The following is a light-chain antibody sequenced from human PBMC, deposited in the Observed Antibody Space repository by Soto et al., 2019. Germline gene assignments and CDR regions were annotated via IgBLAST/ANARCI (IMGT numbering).Light chain of an antibody. CDR2: GAS. CDR3: QHYGTTPWT. Sequence: ETVLTQSPGTLSLSPGERVTLSCRASQSVCSRCLAWYQQKPGQSPRLLIYGASSRATGIPDRFSGSGSGTDFTLTISRLEPEDFAVHYCQHYGTTPWTFGQGTKVGIK. CDR1: QSVCSRC. J-gene: IGKJ1*01. V-gene: IGKV3-20*01.